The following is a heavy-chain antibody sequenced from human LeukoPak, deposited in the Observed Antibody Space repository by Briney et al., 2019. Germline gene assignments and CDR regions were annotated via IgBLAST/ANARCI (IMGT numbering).Heavy chain of an antibody. V-gene: IGHV3-74*01. CDR2: INADGSTA. D-gene: IGHD1-14*01. CDR3: VVVVEPPDSDGFDV. Sequence: GGPLRLPCAAPGFTFGNSWVHWVRQAPGKGLVWVSLINADGSTATYADSVKGRFTISRDNARNTLSLQMNSLTIEDTAVYYCVVVVEPPDSDGFDVWGQGTMITVSS. CDR1: GFTFGNSW. J-gene: IGHJ3*01.